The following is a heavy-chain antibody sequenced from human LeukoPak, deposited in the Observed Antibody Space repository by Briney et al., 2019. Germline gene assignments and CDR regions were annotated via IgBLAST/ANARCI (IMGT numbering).Heavy chain of an antibody. V-gene: IGHV1-8*03. CDR3: ARGHILVVPAAGFGAFDI. D-gene: IGHD2-2*01. J-gene: IGHJ3*02. CDR2: MNPNSGNT. Sequence: ASVKVSCKASGYTFTSYDINWVRQATGQGLEWMGWMNPNSGNTGYAQKFQGRVTITRNTSISTAYMELSSLRSEDTAVYYCARGHILVVPAAGFGAFDIWGQGTMVTVSS. CDR1: GYTFTSYD.